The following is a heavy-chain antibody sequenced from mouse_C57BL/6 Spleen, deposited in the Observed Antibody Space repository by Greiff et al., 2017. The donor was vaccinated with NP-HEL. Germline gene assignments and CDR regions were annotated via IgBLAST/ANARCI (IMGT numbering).Heavy chain of an antibody. D-gene: IGHD4-1*01. CDR2: IHPNSGST. V-gene: IGHV1-64*01. CDR3: ARSGGFYYFDY. CDR1: GYTFTSYW. Sequence: VQLQQPGAELVKPGASVKLSCKASGYTFTSYWMHWVKQRPGQGLEWIGMIHPNSGSTNYNEKFKSKATLTVDKSSSTAYMQLSSLTSEDSAVYYWARSGGFYYFDYWGQGTTLTVSS. J-gene: IGHJ2*01.